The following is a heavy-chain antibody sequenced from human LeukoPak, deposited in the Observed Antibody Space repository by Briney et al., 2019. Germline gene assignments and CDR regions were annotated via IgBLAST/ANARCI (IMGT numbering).Heavy chain of an antibody. CDR1: GFTFSSYW. Sequence: GGSLRLSCAASGFTFSSYWMAWVRQAPGKGLEWVANIRQDGGEIYYVDSVKGRFILSRDNAKNSLYLEMNSLRDEDTAVYYCARDKVVGATNFDSWGQGTLVTVSS. V-gene: IGHV3-7*01. J-gene: IGHJ4*02. D-gene: IGHD1-26*01. CDR2: IRQDGGEI. CDR3: ARDKVVGATNFDS.